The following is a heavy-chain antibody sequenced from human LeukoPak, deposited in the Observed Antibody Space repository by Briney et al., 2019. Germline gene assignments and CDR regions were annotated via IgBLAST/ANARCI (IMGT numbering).Heavy chain of an antibody. J-gene: IGHJ4*02. CDR2: IIPIFGTA. CDR3: ASSFYYYGSGSYYIH. Sequence: SVKVSCKASGGTFSSYAISWVRQAPGQGLEWMGGIIPIFGTANYAQKFQGRVTITADEPTSTAYMELSSLRSEDTAVYYCASSFYYYGSGSYYIHWGQGTLVTVSS. CDR1: GGTFSSYA. D-gene: IGHD3-10*01. V-gene: IGHV1-69*13.